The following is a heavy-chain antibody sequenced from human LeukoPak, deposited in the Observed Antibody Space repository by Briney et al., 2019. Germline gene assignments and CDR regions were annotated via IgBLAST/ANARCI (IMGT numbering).Heavy chain of an antibody. Sequence: PWGSLRLSCAASGFTFSSYGMHWVRQAPGKGLEWVAVIWYDGSNKYYADSVKGRFTISRDNSKNTLYLQMNSLRAEDTAVFYCAKDSGRSWVDYYYMDVWGKGTTVTVSS. CDR3: AKDSGRSWVDYYYMDV. V-gene: IGHV3-30*02. J-gene: IGHJ6*03. CDR1: GFTFSSYG. CDR2: IWYDGSNK. D-gene: IGHD1-26*01.